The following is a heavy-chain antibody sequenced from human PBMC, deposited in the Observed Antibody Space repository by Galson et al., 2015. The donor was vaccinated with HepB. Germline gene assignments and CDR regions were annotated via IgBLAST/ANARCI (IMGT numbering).Heavy chain of an antibody. CDR2: ISAYNGNT. Sequence: SVKVSCKASGYTFTSYGISWVRQAPGQGLEWMGWISAYNGNTNYAQKLQGRVTMTTDTSTSTAYMELRSLRSDDTAVYYCARVFQSQWLVPEYAFDIWGQGTMVTVSS. CDR3: ARVFQSQWLVPEYAFDI. D-gene: IGHD6-19*01. V-gene: IGHV1-18*04. J-gene: IGHJ3*02. CDR1: GYTFTSYG.